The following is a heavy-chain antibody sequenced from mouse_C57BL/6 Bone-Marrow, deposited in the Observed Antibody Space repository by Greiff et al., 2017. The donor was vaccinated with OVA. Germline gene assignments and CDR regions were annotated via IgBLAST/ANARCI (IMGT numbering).Heavy chain of an antibody. CDR3: ARYYGYGYYYAMDD. D-gene: IGHD2-2*01. CDR2: FHPYNDDT. V-gene: IGHV1-47*01. Sequence: QVHVKQSGAELVKPGASVKMSCKASGYTFTTYPIEWMKQNHGKSLEWIGNFHPYNDDTKYNEKFKGKATLTVEKSSSTVYLELSRLTSDDSAVYYCARYYGYGYYYAMDDWGQGTSVTVSS. CDR1: GYTFTTYP. J-gene: IGHJ4*01.